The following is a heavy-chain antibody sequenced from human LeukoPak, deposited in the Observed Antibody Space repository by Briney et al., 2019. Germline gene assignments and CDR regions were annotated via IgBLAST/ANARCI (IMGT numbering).Heavy chain of an antibody. V-gene: IGHV1-18*01. Sequence: AASVKVSCKASGYTFTSYGISWVRQAPGQGLEWMGWISAYNGNTNYAQKLQGRVTMTTDTSTSTACMELRSLKSDDTAVYYCAREPEYYFDYWGQGTLVTVSS. CDR2: ISAYNGNT. J-gene: IGHJ4*02. CDR1: GYTFTSYG. CDR3: AREPEYYFDY.